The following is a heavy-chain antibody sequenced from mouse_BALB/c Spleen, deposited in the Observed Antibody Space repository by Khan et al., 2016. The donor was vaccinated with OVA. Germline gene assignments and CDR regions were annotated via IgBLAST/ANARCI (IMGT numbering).Heavy chain of an antibody. Sequence: QVQLKQSGPELKKPGETVQISCKASGFTFTNYGMNWVRQAPGKGLKWMGWINTYTGEPTFTDDFKGRFAFSLETSASTAYLQINSLKNEDTATYFGARVGYNGTMDFWGQGTSVTGSS. CDR2: INTYTGEP. CDR1: GFTFTNYG. CDR3: ARVGYNGTMDF. J-gene: IGHJ4*01. V-gene: IGHV9-3-1*01. D-gene: IGHD2-14*01.